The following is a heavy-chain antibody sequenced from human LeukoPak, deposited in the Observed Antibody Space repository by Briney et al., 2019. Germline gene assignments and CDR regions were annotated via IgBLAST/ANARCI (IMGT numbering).Heavy chain of an antibody. D-gene: IGHD3-9*01. CDR2: ISAYNGNT. CDR3: ARGTPLRYFDWLPVDY. V-gene: IGHV1-18*01. CDR1: GYTFTSYG. Sequence: ASVKVSCKASGYTFTSYGISWVRQAPGQGLEWMGWISAYNGNTNYAQKLQGRVTMTTDTSTSTAYMELRSLRSDDTAVYYCARGTPLRYFDWLPVDYWGQGTLVTVSS. J-gene: IGHJ4*02.